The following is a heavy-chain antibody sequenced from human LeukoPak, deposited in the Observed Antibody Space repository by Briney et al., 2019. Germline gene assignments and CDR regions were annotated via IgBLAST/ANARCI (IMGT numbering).Heavy chain of an antibody. CDR3: ARGSNYGSGSYPDY. CDR1: GGSITGYY. V-gene: IGHV4-34*01. CDR2: INHSGST. Sequence: SETLSLTCAVYGGSITGYYWSWIRQPPGKGLEWIGEINHSGSTNYNPSLKSRVTISVDTSKNQFSLKLSSVTAADTAVYYCARGSNYGSGSYPDYWGQGTLVTVSS. J-gene: IGHJ4*02. D-gene: IGHD3-10*01.